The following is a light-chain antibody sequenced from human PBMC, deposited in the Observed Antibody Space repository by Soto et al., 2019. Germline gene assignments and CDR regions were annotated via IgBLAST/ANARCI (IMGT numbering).Light chain of an antibody. Sequence: EIVMTQFPVTLSVSPGERVTLSCTASQSIGSTLAWYLQKPGQPPRLLIHDASTRATDIPARFSGSGSGTEFTLAISSLQSEDFAVYYCQQYLKWPLTFGGGTKVEIK. J-gene: IGKJ4*01. CDR2: DAS. V-gene: IGKV3-15*01. CDR3: QQYLKWPLT. CDR1: QSIGST.